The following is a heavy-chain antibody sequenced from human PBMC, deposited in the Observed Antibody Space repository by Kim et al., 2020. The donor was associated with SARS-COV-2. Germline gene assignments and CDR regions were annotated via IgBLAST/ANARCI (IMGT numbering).Heavy chain of an antibody. V-gene: IGHV1-69*01. Sequence: VKVSCKASGGTFSSYAISWVRQAPGQGLEWMGGIIPIFGTANYAQKFQGRVTITADESTSTAYMELSSLRSEDTAVYYCARDLLTTGYFDYWGQGTLVTVSS. CDR2: IIPIFGTA. CDR1: GGTFSSYA. CDR3: ARDLLTTGYFDY. J-gene: IGHJ4*02. D-gene: IGHD4-17*01.